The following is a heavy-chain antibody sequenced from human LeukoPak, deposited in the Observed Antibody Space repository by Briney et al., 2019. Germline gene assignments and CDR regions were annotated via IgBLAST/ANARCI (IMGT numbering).Heavy chain of an antibody. CDR3: AIIDGVGPKDY. CDR2: IGGSGVSK. D-gene: IGHD3-3*01. J-gene: IGHJ4*02. V-gene: IGHV3-23*01. CDR1: GISINNYA. Sequence: GGSLRLSCAVSGISINNYAMTWVRQAPGKGLEWVSAIGGSGVSKFYGDSVKGRFTTSRDNSKNTLDLQMNSIRVQDTAIYYCAIIDGVGPKDYWGPGTLVTVSS.